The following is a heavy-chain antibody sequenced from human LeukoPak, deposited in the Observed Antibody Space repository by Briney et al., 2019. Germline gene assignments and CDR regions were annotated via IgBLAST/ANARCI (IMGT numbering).Heavy chain of an antibody. CDR3: ARPQGYCSSTSCYHWFDP. Sequence: SETLSLTCTVSGGSISSYYWSWIRQPPGKGLEWIGYIYYSGSTNYNPSLKSRVTISVDTSKNQFSLKLSSVTAADTAAYYCARPQGYCSSTSCYHWFDPWGQGTLVTVSS. J-gene: IGHJ5*02. D-gene: IGHD2-2*01. CDR1: GGSISSYY. V-gene: IGHV4-59*08. CDR2: IYYSGST.